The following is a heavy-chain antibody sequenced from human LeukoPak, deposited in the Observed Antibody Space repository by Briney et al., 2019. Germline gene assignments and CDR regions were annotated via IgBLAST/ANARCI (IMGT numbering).Heavy chain of an antibody. CDR2: IRYDGSDK. D-gene: IGHD3-10*01. V-gene: IGHV3-30*02. J-gene: IGHJ4*02. Sequence: GGSLRLSCAESGFVFRTYGMYWVRQAPGKGLEWVALIRYDGSDKDYADSVKGRFTISRDNSQNTLYLQMNSLQPDDTAVYYCAKERVRGVSYFDFWGQGSLVIVSS. CDR3: AKERVRGVSYFDF. CDR1: GFVFRTYG.